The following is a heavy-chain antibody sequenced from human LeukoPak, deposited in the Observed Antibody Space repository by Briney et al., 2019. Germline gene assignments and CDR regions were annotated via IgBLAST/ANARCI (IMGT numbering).Heavy chain of an antibody. V-gene: IGHV3-23*01. CDR1: GFTFSSYA. CDR3: AKDHYYDSSYYFDY. CDR2: ISGSGGNT. D-gene: IGHD3-22*01. J-gene: IGHJ4*02. Sequence: GGSLRLSCAASGFTFSSYAMSWVRQAPGKGLEWVSAISGSGGNTYYADSVKGRFTISRDNSKNTLYLQMNNLRAEDTAVYYCAKDHYYDSSYYFDYWGQGTLVTVSS.